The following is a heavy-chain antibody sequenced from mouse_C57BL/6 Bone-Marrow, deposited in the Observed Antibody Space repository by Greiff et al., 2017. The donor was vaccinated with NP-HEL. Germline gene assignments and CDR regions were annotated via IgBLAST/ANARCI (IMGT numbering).Heavy chain of an antibody. J-gene: IGHJ3*01. V-gene: IGHV2-6*01. CDR1: GFSLTSYG. CDR3: AINYYGSRLAY. CDR2: IWGVGST. D-gene: IGHD1-1*01. Sequence: VKVVESGPGLVAPSQSLSITCTVSGFSLTSYGVDWVRQSPGKGLEWLGVIWGVGSTNYNSALKSRLSISKDNSKSQVFLKMNSLQTDDTAMYYCAINYYGSRLAYWGQGTLVTVSA.